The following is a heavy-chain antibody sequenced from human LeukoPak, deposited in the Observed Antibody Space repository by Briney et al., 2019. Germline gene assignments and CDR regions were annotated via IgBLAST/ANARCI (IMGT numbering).Heavy chain of an antibody. V-gene: IGHV1-18*01. J-gene: IGHJ4*02. CDR3: ARTFRYCSSTSCYWDFDY. D-gene: IGHD2-2*01. CDR2: ISAYNGNT. CDR1: GYTFTSYG. Sequence: ASVKVSCKASGYTFTSYGIDWVRQAPGQGLEWMGWISAYNGNTNYAQKLQGRVTMTTDTSTSTAHMELRSLRSDDTAVYYCARTFRYCSSTSCYWDFDYWGQGTLVTVSS.